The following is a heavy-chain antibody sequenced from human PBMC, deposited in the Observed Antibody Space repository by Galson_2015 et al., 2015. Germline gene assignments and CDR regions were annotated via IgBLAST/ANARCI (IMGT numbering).Heavy chain of an antibody. J-gene: IGHJ5*02. V-gene: IGHV3-21*01. D-gene: IGHD2-2*01. CDR1: GFTFSGYS. Sequence: SLRLSCAASGFTFSGYSMNWVRQAPGKGLEWVSSISDRSTYIFYADSVKGRFTISRDDAKKSLYLQMNSLRVEDTAVYYCAIEIEVVSSTTVMMSNWFDPWGQGTLVTVSS. CDR3: AIEIEVVSSTTVMMSNWFDP. CDR2: ISDRSTYI.